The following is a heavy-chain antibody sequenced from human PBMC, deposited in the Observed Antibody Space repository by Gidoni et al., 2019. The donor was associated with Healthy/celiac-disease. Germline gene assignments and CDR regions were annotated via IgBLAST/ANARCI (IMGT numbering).Heavy chain of an antibody. D-gene: IGHD3-3*01. V-gene: IGHV1-3*01. J-gene: IGHJ4*02. CDR1: GYTFTSYA. Sequence: QVQLVQSGAEVKKPGASVKVSCKASGYTFTSYAMHWVRQAPGQRLEWMGWINAGNGNTKYTQKFQGRVTITRDTSASTAYMELSSLRSEDTAVYYCARGRFLEWLLPDYWGQGTLVTVSS. CDR2: INAGNGNT. CDR3: ARGRFLEWLLPDY.